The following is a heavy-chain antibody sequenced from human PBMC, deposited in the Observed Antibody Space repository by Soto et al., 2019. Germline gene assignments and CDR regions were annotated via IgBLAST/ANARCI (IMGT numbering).Heavy chain of an antibody. J-gene: IGHJ4*02. D-gene: IGHD6-6*01. V-gene: IGHV3-21*01. Sequence: PGGFLRLSCAASGFTFSSYSMNWVRQAPGKGLEWVSSISSSSSYTYYADSVKGRFTISRDNAKNSLYLQMNSLRAEDTAVYYCARSLPYSSSFDYWGQGALVTVSS. CDR3: ARSLPYSSSFDY. CDR2: ISSSSSYT. CDR1: GFTFSSYS.